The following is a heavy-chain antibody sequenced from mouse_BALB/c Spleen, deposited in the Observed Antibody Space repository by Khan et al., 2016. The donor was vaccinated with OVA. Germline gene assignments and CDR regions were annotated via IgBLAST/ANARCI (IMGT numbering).Heavy chain of an antibody. D-gene: IGHD2-14*01. CDR1: GDSITSGY. Sequence: EVQLQESGPSLVKPSQTLSLTCSVTGDSITSGYWSWIRKFPGNKLEYMGYMIYSGNTYYNPPLKSRISITRHTSKNQYYLQLNAVTTEDTATYYCARSTYRYAVAYWGQGTLVTVSA. CDR3: ARSTYRYAVAY. J-gene: IGHJ3*01. V-gene: IGHV3-8*02. CDR2: MIYSGNT.